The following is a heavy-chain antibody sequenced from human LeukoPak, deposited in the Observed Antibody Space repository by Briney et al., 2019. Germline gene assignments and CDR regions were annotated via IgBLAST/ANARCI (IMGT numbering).Heavy chain of an antibody. CDR2: VYYGGTT. J-gene: IGHJ6*03. D-gene: IGHD4-17*01. Sequence: PSETLSLTCTVSGGSINSRSYYWGWIRQPPGKGLEWIGSVYYGGTTYYNPSLKSRVTISEDTSKNQFSLKLSSVTAADTAGYYCARRATTVTPGYYYYYMDVWGKGTTVTVSS. CDR1: GGSINSRSYY. V-gene: IGHV4-39*01. CDR3: ARRATTVTPGYYYYYMDV.